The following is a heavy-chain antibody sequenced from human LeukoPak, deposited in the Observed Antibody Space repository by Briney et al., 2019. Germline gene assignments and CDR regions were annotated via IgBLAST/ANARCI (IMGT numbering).Heavy chain of an antibody. CDR3: AKDRVPSMVGAPDY. CDR2: ISGSGGST. Sequence: GGSLRLSCAASGFTFSNFAMSWVRQAPGKGLEWVSSISGSGGSTYYADSVKGRFTISRDNSKNTLYLQMNSLRAEDTAVYYCAKDRVPSMVGAPDYWGQGTLVTVSS. CDR1: GFTFSNFA. J-gene: IGHJ4*02. D-gene: IGHD1-26*01. V-gene: IGHV3-23*01.